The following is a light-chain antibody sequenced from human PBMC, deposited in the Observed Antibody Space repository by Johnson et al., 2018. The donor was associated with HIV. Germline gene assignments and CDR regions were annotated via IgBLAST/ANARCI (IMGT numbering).Light chain of an antibody. Sequence: QSVLTQPPSVSAAPGQTVTISCSGSSSNVGSSFVSWYQQLPGTAPKLLIYDNNKRPSGIPDRFSGSKSGTSATLGITGLQTGDEADYYCGTWDSSLRAGFVFGTGTKVTVL. CDR3: GTWDSSLRAGFV. CDR2: DNN. V-gene: IGLV1-51*01. J-gene: IGLJ1*01. CDR1: SSNVGSSF.